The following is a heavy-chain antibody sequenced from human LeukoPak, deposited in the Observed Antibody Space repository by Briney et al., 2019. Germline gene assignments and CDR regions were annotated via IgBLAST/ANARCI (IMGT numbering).Heavy chain of an antibody. D-gene: IGHD3-10*01. J-gene: IGHJ4*02. CDR1: GYTFTGYY. CDR2: INPNSGGT. Sequence: RASVKVSCKASGYTFTGYYMHWVRQAPGQGLEWMGWINPNSGGTNYAQKFQGRVTMTRDTSISTAYMELSRLRSDDTAVYYCARTGITMVRGVIIEPFDYWGQGTLVTVSS. CDR3: ARTGITMVRGVIIEPFDY. V-gene: IGHV1-2*02.